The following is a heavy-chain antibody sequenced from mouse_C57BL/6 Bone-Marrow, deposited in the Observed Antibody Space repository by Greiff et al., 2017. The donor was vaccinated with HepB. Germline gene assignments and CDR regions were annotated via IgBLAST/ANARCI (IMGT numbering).Heavy chain of an antibody. J-gene: IGHJ2*01. CDR2: IDPETGGT. CDR3: TRDYGFDY. D-gene: IGHD1-1*02. CDR1: GYTFTDYE. Sequence: VKLQESGAELVRPGASVTLSCKASGYTFTDYEMHWVKQTPVHGLEWIGAIDPETGGTAYNQKFKGKVILTADKSSSTAYMELRSLTSEDSAVYYCTRDYGFDYWGQGTTLTVSS. V-gene: IGHV1-15*01.